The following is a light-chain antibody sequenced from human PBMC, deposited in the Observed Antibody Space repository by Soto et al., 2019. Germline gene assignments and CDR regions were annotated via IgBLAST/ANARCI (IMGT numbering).Light chain of an antibody. V-gene: IGKV3-11*01. J-gene: IGKJ2*01. Sequence: EIVLTQSPATLSLSPGERATLSCRASQSVSSSLAWYQQKSGQGPRLLIYDASNRATGIPARFSGSGSGTDFTLTISSLEPEDCAVYYCHQRANWPPTFGQGTRLEIK. CDR1: QSVSSS. CDR3: HQRANWPPT. CDR2: DAS.